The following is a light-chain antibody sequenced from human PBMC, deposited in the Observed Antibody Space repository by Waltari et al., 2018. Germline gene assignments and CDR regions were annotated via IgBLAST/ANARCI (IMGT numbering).Light chain of an antibody. V-gene: IGKV3-20*01. J-gene: IGKJ2*01. CDR2: GAS. Sequence: EVVLTQSPGTLSLSPGEKATLSCRASQSLSKRYLAWYQQKPGQAPRLLIYGASSRAAGIPDRFSGSGSGTDFSLTINGLEPDDSAVYYCQQYGSSILYTFGQGTKLEIK. CDR3: QQYGSSILYT. CDR1: QSLSKRY.